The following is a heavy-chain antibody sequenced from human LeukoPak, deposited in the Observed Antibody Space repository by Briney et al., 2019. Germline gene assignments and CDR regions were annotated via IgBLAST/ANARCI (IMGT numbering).Heavy chain of an antibody. CDR3: ARGPAYCGGDCSNWFDP. D-gene: IGHD2-21*01. Sequence: SETLSLTCTVSGGSISSGSYYWSWIRQPAGKGLEWIGRIYTSGSTKYNPSLESRLTISVDTSKNQFSLKLSSVTAADTALYYCARGPAYCGGDCSNWFDPWGQGTLVTVSS. CDR2: IYTSGST. J-gene: IGHJ5*02. V-gene: IGHV4-61*02. CDR1: GGSISSGSYY.